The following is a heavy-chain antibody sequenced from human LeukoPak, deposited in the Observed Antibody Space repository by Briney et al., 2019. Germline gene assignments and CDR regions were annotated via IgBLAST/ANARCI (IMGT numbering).Heavy chain of an antibody. V-gene: IGHV7-4-1*02. CDR3: ARGTELWSTGSFDY. CDR1: QYTFTSYA. Sequence: ASVKVSCKASQYTFTSYAMNWVRQAPGQGLEWMGWINTNTGNPTYAQGFTGRFVFSLDTSVSTAYLQISSLKAGDTAVYYCARGTELWSTGSFDYWGQGTLVTVSS. CDR2: INTNTGNP. J-gene: IGHJ4*02. D-gene: IGHD3-10*01.